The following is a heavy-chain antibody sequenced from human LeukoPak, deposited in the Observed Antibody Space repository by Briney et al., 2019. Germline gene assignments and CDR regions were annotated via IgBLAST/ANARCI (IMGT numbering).Heavy chain of an antibody. D-gene: IGHD1-26*01. CDR2: IYSGDYT. V-gene: IGHV3-53*01. J-gene: IGHJ4*02. CDR1: GFTFSSYS. CDR3: ARGSGSWEY. Sequence: PGGSLRLSCAASGFTFSSYSMNWVRQAPGKGLEWVSVIYSGDYTYYADSVKGRFTISRDNSKNTLYLQMNSLRVEDTAVYYCARGSGSWEYWGQGTLVTVSS.